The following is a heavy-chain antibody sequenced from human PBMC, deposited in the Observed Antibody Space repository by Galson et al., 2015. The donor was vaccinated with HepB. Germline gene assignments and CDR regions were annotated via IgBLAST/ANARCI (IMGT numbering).Heavy chain of an antibody. V-gene: IGHV3-9*01. CDR2: ISWNSGNI. J-gene: IGHJ5*02. CDR3: VKDRLRYYHSESQSRTRGWFDP. CDR1: GFTFDDYA. D-gene: IGHD3-10*01. Sequence: SLRLSCAASGFTFDDYAMHWVRQVPGKGLEWVSGISWNSGNIGYADSVKGRFTISRDNAKNSLYLQMNSLRAEDTAFYYCVKDRLRYYHSESQSRTRGWFDPWGQGILVTVSS.